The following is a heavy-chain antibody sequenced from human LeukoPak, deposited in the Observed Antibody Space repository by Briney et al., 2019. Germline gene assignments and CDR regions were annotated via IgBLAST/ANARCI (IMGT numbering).Heavy chain of an antibody. V-gene: IGHV3-49*03. CDR1: GFTFGDYT. CDR3: SREREWELGEDFDY. J-gene: IGHJ4*02. D-gene: IGHD1-26*01. CDR2: IRSKANGGTS. Sequence: GGSLRLSCTASGFTFGDYTMSWFRQAPGKGLEWVGFIRSKANGGTSEYAASLKGRFTISRDDFKSIAYLQMNSLQTEDTGVYYCSREREWELGEDFDYWGQGTLVTVSS.